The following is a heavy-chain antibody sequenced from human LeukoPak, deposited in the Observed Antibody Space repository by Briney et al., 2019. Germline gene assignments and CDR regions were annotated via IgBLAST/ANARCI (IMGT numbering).Heavy chain of an antibody. Sequence: GGSLRLSCAASGFTFSSYSMNWVRQAPGKGLEWVSSISSSSSYIYYADSAKGRFTISRDNAKNSLYLQMNSLRAEDTAVYYCARVGCSGGSCYHDAFDIWGQGTMVTVSS. V-gene: IGHV3-21*01. CDR2: ISSSSSYI. D-gene: IGHD2-15*01. J-gene: IGHJ3*02. CDR3: ARVGCSGGSCYHDAFDI. CDR1: GFTFSSYS.